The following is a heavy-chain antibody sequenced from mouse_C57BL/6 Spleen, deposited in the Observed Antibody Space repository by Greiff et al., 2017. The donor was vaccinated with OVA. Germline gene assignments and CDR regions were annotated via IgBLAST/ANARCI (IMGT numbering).Heavy chain of an antibody. CDR2: IYPGSGST. CDR1: GYTFTSYW. J-gene: IGHJ4*01. V-gene: IGHV1-55*01. Sequence: QVQLQQPGAELVKPGASVKMSCKASGYTFTSYWITWVKQRPGQGLEWIGDIYPGSGSTNYNEKFKSKATLTVDTSTSTAYMQLSSLTSEDSAVYYCARSDYDALMDYWGQGTSVTVSS. D-gene: IGHD2-3*01. CDR3: ARSDYDALMDY.